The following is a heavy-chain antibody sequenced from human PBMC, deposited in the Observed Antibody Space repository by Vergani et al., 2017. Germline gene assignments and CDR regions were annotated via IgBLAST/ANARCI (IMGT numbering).Heavy chain of an antibody. CDR2: ISSSSSYK. CDR1: GFTFSSYS. J-gene: IGHJ6*03. CDR3: ASLWIWGHYYYYYMDV. V-gene: IGHV3-21*01. Sequence: EVQLVESGGGLVKPGGSLRLSCAASGFTFSSYSMNWVRQAPGQGLEWVSSISSSSSYKYYADSVKGRFTISSDNGKNSLYLQMNSLRAEYTAVYYCASLWIWGHYYYYYMDVWGKGTTVTVSS. D-gene: IGHD3-10*01.